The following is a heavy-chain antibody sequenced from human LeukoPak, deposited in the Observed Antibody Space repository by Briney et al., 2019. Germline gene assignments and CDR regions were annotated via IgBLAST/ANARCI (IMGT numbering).Heavy chain of an antibody. Sequence: GGSLRLSCAASGFTFSDYYMSWIRQAPGKGLEWVSYISSSGSTIYYADSVKGRFTISRDNAKNSLYLQMNSLRAEDTAVYYCAREERKAAAGTPFDHWGRGILVTVSS. CDR2: ISSSGSTI. D-gene: IGHD6-13*01. CDR1: GFTFSDYY. CDR3: AREERKAAAGTPFDH. J-gene: IGHJ4*02. V-gene: IGHV3-11*04.